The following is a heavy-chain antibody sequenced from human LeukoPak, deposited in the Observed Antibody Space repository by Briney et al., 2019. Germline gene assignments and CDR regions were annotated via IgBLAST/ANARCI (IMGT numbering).Heavy chain of an antibody. J-gene: IGHJ4*02. D-gene: IGHD2-2*01. CDR3: ASLSSTSSNYFDY. CDR1: GSTFSSYG. Sequence: PGGSLRLSCAASGSTFSSYGMHWVRQAPGKGLEWVAVIWYDGSNKYYADSVKGRFTISRDNSKNTLYLQMNSLRAEDTAVYYCASLSSTSSNYFDYWGQGTLVTVSS. V-gene: IGHV3-33*01. CDR2: IWYDGSNK.